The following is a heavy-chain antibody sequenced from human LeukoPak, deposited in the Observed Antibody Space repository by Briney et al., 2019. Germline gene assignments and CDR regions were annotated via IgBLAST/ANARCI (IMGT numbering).Heavy chain of an antibody. V-gene: IGHV3-33*01. Sequence: HSGGSLRLSCAASGFTFSSYGMPWVRQAPSKGLEWVAVIWYDGSNKYYADSVKGRFTISRDNSKNTLYLQMNSLSAEDTAVYYCARDQPWYAFDIWGQGTMVAVSS. CDR1: GFTFSSYG. J-gene: IGHJ3*02. CDR3: ARDQPWYAFDI. D-gene: IGHD2-8*02. CDR2: IWYDGSNK.